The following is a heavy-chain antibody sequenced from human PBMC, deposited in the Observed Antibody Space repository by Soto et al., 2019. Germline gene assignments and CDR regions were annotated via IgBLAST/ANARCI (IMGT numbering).Heavy chain of an antibody. CDR1: GGSISSGGYY. D-gene: IGHD3-9*01. CDR2: IYYSGST. CDR3: AGDGNDILAGYYYCMDV. V-gene: IGHV4-31*03. J-gene: IGHJ6*02. Sequence: QVQLQESGPGLVKPSQTLSLTCTVSGGSISSGGYYWSWIRQHPGKGLEWIGYIYYSGSTYYNPSLKSRVTLSVDTSKYEFSLRLSCVTAGDTAVYYCAGDGNDILAGYYYCMDVWGQGTTVTVSS.